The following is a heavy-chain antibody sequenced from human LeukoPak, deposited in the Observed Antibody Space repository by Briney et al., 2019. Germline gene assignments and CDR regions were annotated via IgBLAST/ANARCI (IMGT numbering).Heavy chain of an antibody. Sequence: QAGGSLRLSCAASGFTFSDFGMHWVRQAPGKGLEWVALIRSDGSNKYYAESVKGRFTISRDNAKNSLYLQINNLRAEDTAVYYCARDKPSTSYYGSIMDYWGQGTLVTVSS. CDR2: IRSDGSNK. V-gene: IGHV3-30*02. CDR3: ARDKPSTSYYGSIMDY. D-gene: IGHD3-10*01. CDR1: GFTFSDFG. J-gene: IGHJ4*02.